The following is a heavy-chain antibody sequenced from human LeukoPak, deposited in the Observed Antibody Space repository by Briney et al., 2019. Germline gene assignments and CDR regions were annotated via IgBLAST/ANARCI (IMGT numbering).Heavy chain of an antibody. CDR1: GFTVSSNY. CDR2: IYSGGST. Sequence: GGSLRLSCAASGFTVSSNYMSWVRQAPGKGLEWVSVIYSGGSTYYADSVKGRFTISRDNSKNTLYLRMNSLRAEDTAIYYCARKPLSGGYGGTIDYWGQGTLVTVSS. D-gene: IGHD5-12*01. J-gene: IGHJ4*02. CDR3: ARKPLSGGYGGTIDY. V-gene: IGHV3-53*01.